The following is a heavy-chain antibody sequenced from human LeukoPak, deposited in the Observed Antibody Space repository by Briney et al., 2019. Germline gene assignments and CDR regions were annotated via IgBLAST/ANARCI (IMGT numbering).Heavy chain of an antibody. CDR1: GGSIGGYS. CDR2: IHSIGST. V-gene: IGHV4-4*07. CDR3: ARVRGFCSGGSCLNDPFDI. D-gene: IGHD2-15*01. J-gene: IGHJ3*02. Sequence: PSETLSLACTVSGGSIGGYSWSWIRQPARKGLEWIGRIHSIGSTNHNPPLKSRVTMSVDTSKNQFSLKVSSVTAADTAVYYCARVRGFCSGGSCLNDPFDIWGKGTMVTVSS.